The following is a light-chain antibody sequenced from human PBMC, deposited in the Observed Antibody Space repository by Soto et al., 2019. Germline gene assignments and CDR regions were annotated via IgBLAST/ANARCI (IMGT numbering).Light chain of an antibody. CDR2: AAS. V-gene: IGKV1-39*01. Sequence: DIQMTQSPSSLSASVGDRVTITCRTSQSISSSLNWYQQKPGKAPKLLIYAASTLQSGVPSRFRGSGSGTDFTLTIRSLQXXXXATYFCQQSYSTPYTFGQGTKLKIK. CDR3: QQSYSTPYT. J-gene: IGKJ2*01. CDR1: QSISSS.